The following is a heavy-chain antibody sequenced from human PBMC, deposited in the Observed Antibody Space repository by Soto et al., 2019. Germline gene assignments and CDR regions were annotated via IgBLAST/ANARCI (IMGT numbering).Heavy chain of an antibody. CDR3: VGALTYEVPYYYYGMDV. V-gene: IGHV3-7*01. Sequence: GGSLRLSCAASGFSFSTYLVSWVRQAPGKGLEWVANIKQGGNEKFYVDSVKGRFTISRDNDKKSLYLQMDSLRVEDTAVYYCVGALTYEVPYYYYGMDVWGQGTTVTVSS. D-gene: IGHD3-16*01. J-gene: IGHJ6*02. CDR2: IKQGGNEK. CDR1: GFSFSTYL.